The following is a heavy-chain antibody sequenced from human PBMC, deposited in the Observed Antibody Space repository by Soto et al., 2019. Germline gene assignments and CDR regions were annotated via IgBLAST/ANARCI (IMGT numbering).Heavy chain of an antibody. CDR3: AHPFHNSRGYWYYFDY. D-gene: IGHD3-22*01. CDR2: IYWDDDK. J-gene: IGHJ4*01. CDR1: GFSLSTSGVG. V-gene: IGHV2-5*02. Sequence: SGPTLVNPTQTLTLTCTFSGFSLSTSGVGVGWIRQPPGKALEWLAVIYWDDDKRYSPSLKSRLSITKDTSKNQVVLRMTNMDPVDTATYYCAHPFHNSRGYWYYFDYWGQGTLVTVSS.